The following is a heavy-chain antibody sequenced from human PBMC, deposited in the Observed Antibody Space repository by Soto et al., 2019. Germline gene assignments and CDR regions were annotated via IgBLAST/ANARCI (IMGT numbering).Heavy chain of an antibody. V-gene: IGHV3-7*03. CDR1: GFTFRGYW. J-gene: IGHJ4*02. CDR2: INGDGSEK. Sequence: EVQLVESGGGLVQPGGSLRLSCAVSGFTFRGYWMNWVRQAPGRGLEWVANINGDGSEKTYVDSVKGRFTISRDNAKNSLDLQRSSLRAGDTAVYYCARGPHDYWGQGALGTVSS. CDR3: ARGPHDY.